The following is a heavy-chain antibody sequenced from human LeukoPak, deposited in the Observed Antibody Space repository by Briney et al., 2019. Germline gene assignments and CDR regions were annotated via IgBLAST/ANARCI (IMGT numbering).Heavy chain of an antibody. J-gene: IGHJ6*02. D-gene: IGHD3-9*01. V-gene: IGHV5-51*01. Sequence: PGESLKISCKGSGYSFTSYWIGWVRQMPGKGLEWMGIIYPGDSDTRYSPSFQGQVTISADKSISTAYLQWSSLKASDTAMYYYARHGSLELRYFDWLPHYYYYYGMDVWGQGTTVTVSS. CDR1: GYSFTSYW. CDR3: ARHGSLELRYFDWLPHYYYYYGMDV. CDR2: IYPGDSDT.